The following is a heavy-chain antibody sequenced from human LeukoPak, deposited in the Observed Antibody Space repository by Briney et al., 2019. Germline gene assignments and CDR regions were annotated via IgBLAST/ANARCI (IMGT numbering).Heavy chain of an antibody. CDR2: IKQDGSVK. J-gene: IGHJ4*02. V-gene: IGHV3-7*03. CDR1: GFTFTTYW. Sequence: GGSLRLSCEASGFTFTTYWMGWVRQAPGKGLEWVASIKQDGSVKYYVDSVKGRFTISRDHSKNTLYLQMNTLRAEDTAVYYCAAHPSSAYWGRGTLVTVSS. CDR3: AAHPSSAY. D-gene: IGHD6-6*01.